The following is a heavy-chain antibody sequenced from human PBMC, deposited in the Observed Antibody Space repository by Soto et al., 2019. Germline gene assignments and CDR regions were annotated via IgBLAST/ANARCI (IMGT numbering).Heavy chain of an antibody. CDR3: ARVPPSYYYDSSAPLDY. CDR2: SNPSGGST. D-gene: IGHD3-22*01. V-gene: IGHV1-46*01. Sequence: ASVKVSCKASGYTFTSYYMHWVRQAPGQGLEWMGISNPSGGSTSYAQKFQGRVTMTRDTSTSTVYMELSSLRSEDTAVYYCARVPPSYYYDSSAPLDYWGQGTLVTVSS. CDR1: GYTFTSYY. J-gene: IGHJ4*02.